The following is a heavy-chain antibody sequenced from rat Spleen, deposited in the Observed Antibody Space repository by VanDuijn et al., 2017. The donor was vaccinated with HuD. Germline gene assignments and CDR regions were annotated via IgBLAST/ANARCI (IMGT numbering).Heavy chain of an antibody. V-gene: IGHV2-63*01. CDR1: GFSLTSYN. D-gene: IGHD1-11*01. Sequence: QVQLKESGPGLVQPSQTLSLTCTVSGFSLTSYNVHWVRQPPGKVLEWMGRMRYTGDTSYNSALKSRLTISRDTSKNQVFLKMNSLQTEDTAIYFCTRTYGGYTSHWFAYWGQGSLVTVSS. J-gene: IGHJ3*01. CDR3: TRTYGGYTSHWFAY. CDR2: MRYTGDT.